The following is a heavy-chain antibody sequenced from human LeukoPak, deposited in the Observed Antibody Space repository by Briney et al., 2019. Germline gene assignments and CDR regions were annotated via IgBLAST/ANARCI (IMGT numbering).Heavy chain of an antibody. CDR1: GFTFSSYW. Sequence: GGSLRLSCAASGFTFSSYWMNWVRQAPGKGLVWVSRINSDGSSTTYADSVKGRFTISRDNAKNTLYLQMNSPRAEDTALYYCARSDSGQIDYWGQGTVVSVSS. CDR3: ARSDSGQIDY. D-gene: IGHD5-12*01. CDR2: INSDGSST. V-gene: IGHV3-74*01. J-gene: IGHJ4*02.